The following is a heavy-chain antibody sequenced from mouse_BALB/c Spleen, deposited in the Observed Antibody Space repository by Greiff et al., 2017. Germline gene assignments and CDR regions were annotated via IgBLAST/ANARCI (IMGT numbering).Heavy chain of an antibody. CDR2: ISSGSSTI. V-gene: IGHV5-17*02. CDR3: ARYSYAMDY. Sequence: EVQLVESGGGLVQPGGSRKLSCAASGFTFSSFGMHWVRQAPEKGLEWVAYISSGSSTIYYADTVKGRFTISRDNPKNTLFLQMTSLRSEDTAMYYCARYSYAMDYWGQGTSVTVSS. CDR1: GFTFSSFG. J-gene: IGHJ4*01.